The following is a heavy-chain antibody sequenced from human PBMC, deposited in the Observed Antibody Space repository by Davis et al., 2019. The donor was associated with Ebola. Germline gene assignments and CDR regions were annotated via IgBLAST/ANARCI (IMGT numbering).Heavy chain of an antibody. Sequence: PSETLSLTCTVSGGSISSYYWSWIRQPPGKGLEWIGYIYYSGSTNYNPSLKSRVTISVDTSKNQFSLKLSSVTAADTAVYYCARDGRAARLNWFDPWGQGTLVTVSS. D-gene: IGHD2-15*01. CDR3: ARDGRAARLNWFDP. CDR1: GGSISSYY. V-gene: IGHV4-59*12. J-gene: IGHJ5*02. CDR2: IYYSGST.